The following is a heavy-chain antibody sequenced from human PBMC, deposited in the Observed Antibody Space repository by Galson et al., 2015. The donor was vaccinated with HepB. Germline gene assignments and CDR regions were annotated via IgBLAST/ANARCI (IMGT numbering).Heavy chain of an antibody. D-gene: IGHD1-14*01. CDR2: ISSSSSYT. CDR3: ARDHLHNPNWFDP. Sequence: SLRLSCAASGFTFSDYYMSWIRQAPGKGLEWVSYISSSSSYTNYADSVKGRFTISRDNAKNSLYLQMNSLRAEDTAVYYCARDHLHNPNWFDPWGQGTLVTVSS. J-gene: IGHJ5*02. CDR1: GFTFSDYY. V-gene: IGHV3-11*05.